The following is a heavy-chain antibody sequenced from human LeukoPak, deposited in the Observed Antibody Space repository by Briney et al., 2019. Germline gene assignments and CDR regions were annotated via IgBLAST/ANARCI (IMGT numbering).Heavy chain of an antibody. V-gene: IGHV3-23*01. CDR2: ISGSGGST. J-gene: IGHJ4*02. CDR1: GFTFSSYG. CDR3: AKSILLLPRANYFDY. D-gene: IGHD3-22*01. Sequence: PGGSLRLSCAASGFTFSSYGMSWVRQAPGKGLEWVSAISGSGGSTYYADSVKGRFTISRDNSKNTLYLQMNSLRAEDTAVYHCAKSILLLPRANYFDYWGQGTLVTVSS.